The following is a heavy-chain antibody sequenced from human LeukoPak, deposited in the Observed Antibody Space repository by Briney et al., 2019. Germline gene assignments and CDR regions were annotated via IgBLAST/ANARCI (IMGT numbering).Heavy chain of an antibody. D-gene: IGHD1-7*01. V-gene: IGHV4-34*01. CDR1: GGSFSGYY. J-gene: IGHJ4*02. CDR3: ARKGKLELRFANPRRYYFDY. CDR2: INHSGST. Sequence: ASETLSLTCAVYGGSFSGYYWSWIRQPPGKGLEWIGEINHSGSTNYNPSLKSRVTISVDTSKNQFSLKLSSVTAADTAVYYCARKGKLELRFANPRRYYFDYWGQGTLVTVSS.